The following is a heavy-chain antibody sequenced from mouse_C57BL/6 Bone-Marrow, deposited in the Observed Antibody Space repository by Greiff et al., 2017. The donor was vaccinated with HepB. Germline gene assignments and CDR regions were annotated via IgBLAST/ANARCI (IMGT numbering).Heavy chain of an antibody. CDR2: IYPRSGNT. J-gene: IGHJ3*01. CDR3: ARFGGLRRC. V-gene: IGHV1-81*01. CDR1: GYTFTSYG. D-gene: IGHD2-4*01. Sequence: VQLQQSGAELARPGASVKLSCKASGYTFTSYGISWVKQRTGQGLEWIGEIYPRSGNTYYNEKFKGKATLTPDKSSSTAYMELRSLTSEDSAVYFCARFGGLRRCWGQGTLVTVSA.